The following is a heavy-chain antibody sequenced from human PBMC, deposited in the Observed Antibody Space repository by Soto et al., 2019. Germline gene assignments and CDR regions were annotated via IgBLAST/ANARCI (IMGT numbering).Heavy chain of an antibody. CDR2: INPKTDDT. CDR1: GYTFTAYY. J-gene: IGHJ4*02. D-gene: IGHD2-21*02. V-gene: IGHV1-2*02. Sequence: QAQLVQSGAEVKKPGASVKVSCKTSGYTFTAYYIHWVRQAPGQGLEWVRWINPKTDDTKYEQKFQGRVTRTGDPYITTPYMELGRLRSDDTAVYYRARQLAYCGGDCYTEPIDYWGQGTLVTLSS. CDR3: ARQLAYCGGDCYTEPIDY.